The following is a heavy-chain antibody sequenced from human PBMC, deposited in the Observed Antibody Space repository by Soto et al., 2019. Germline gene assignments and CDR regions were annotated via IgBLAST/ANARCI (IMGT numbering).Heavy chain of an antibody. Sequence: QVQLQESRPGLVKPSQTLSLTCTVSGASVSSAGIYWSWIRQHPEKALEWIGYVFYTGITYYTPSLKSRVTISVDTSKNQFYLNLTSVTAADTAVYYCARNRASSKPYYFDSCGQRTLVTVSS. D-gene: IGHD1-26*01. CDR3: ARNRASSKPYYFDS. CDR1: GASVSSAGIY. V-gene: IGHV4-31*03. CDR2: VFYTGIT. J-gene: IGHJ4*02.